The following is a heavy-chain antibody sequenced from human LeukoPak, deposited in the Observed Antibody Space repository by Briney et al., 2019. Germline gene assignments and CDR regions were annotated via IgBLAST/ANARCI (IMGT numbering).Heavy chain of an antibody. D-gene: IGHD3-3*01. Sequence: GASVKVSCKASGYTFSNYGLSWVRQAPGQGLERMGWISTDSGNANYAQKFQGRLTMTTDTSTTTAYMELGSLRSDDTAVYYCARGKVLRFLEYLDDTPNWFDPWGQGTLVTVSS. CDR1: GYTFSNYG. CDR3: ARGKVLRFLEYLDDTPNWFDP. V-gene: IGHV1-18*01. J-gene: IGHJ5*02. CDR2: ISTDSGNA.